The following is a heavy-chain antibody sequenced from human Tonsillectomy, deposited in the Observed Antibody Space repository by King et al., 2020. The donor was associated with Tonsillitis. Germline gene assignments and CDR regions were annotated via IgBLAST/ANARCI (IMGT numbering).Heavy chain of an antibody. Sequence: VQLVESGGGLVQPGGSLRLSCAASGFTFSRYWMHWVRQAPGKGLVWGSRINSDGSSTTYADSVKGRFTISRDNAKNTLYLQMNSLRAEDTAVYYCASISYYDSLTGHSPGYYGMDVWGQGTTVTVSS. CDR1: GFTFSRYW. V-gene: IGHV3-74*01. J-gene: IGHJ6*02. CDR2: INSDGSST. D-gene: IGHD3-9*01. CDR3: ASISYYDSLTGHSPGYYGMDV.